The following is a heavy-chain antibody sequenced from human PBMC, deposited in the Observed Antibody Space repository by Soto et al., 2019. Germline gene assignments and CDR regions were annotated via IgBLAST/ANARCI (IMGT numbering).Heavy chain of an antibody. CDR1: GFTFDDYA. D-gene: IGHD6-13*01. V-gene: IGHV3-9*01. J-gene: IGHJ4*02. CDR3: AKDIFSTSWSSFDY. CDR2: ISWDSDNI. Sequence: GRSLRLSCAASGFTFDDYAMHWVRQAPGKGLEWVSAISWDSDNIDYADSVKGRFTISRDNAKNSLYLQMNSLKTEDTAFYYCAKDIFSTSWSSFDYWGQGTLVTVSS.